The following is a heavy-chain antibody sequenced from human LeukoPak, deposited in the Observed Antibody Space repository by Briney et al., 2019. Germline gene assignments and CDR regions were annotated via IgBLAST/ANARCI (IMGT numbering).Heavy chain of an antibody. CDR3: ARRHDYGGNHNWFDP. V-gene: IGHV4-59*01. Sequence: PSETLSLTCTVSGGSISSYYWSWIRQPPGKGLEWIGYIYYSGSTNYNPSLKSRVTISVDTSKNQFSLKLSSVTAADTAVYYCARRHDYGGNHNWFDPWGQGTLVTVSS. J-gene: IGHJ5*02. CDR1: GGSISSYY. CDR2: IYYSGST. D-gene: IGHD4-23*01.